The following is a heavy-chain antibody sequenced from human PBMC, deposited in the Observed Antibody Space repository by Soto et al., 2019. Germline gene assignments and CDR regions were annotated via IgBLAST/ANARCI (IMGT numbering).Heavy chain of an antibody. CDR1: GFMFSAYA. D-gene: IGHD6-19*01. V-gene: IGHV3-30*04. CDR3: ARAPSPYTRGWYGIDF. J-gene: IGHJ4*01. Sequence: PGEPLKISCAASGFMFSAYAMLWVRQAPGKGLEWVAAISYDGTNKYYADSIKGRFTISRDNSANTLFLQVNSLRREDTAMYYCARAPSPYTRGWYGIDFWGQGTLLTVSS. CDR2: ISYDGTNK.